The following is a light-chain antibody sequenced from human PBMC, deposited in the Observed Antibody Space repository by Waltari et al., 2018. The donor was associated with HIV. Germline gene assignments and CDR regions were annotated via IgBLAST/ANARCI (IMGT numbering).Light chain of an antibody. CDR3: CSCPRSGIRYV. V-gene: IGLV2-23*02. J-gene: IGLJ1*01. CDR1: SSNVGSDDL. CDR2: EVT. Sequence: QSALTQPASVSGSPGQSITISCTGTSSNVGSDDLVSWYQQHPGEAPKLIIDEVTKRPSGVSNRCSGSKSGNTASLTISGLQAEDEADYYCCSCPRSGIRYVFGTGTKVTVL.